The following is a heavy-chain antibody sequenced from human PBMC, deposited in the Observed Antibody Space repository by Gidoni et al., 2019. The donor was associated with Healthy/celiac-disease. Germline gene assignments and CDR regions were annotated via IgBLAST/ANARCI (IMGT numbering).Heavy chain of an antibody. CDR1: GGSISSYY. CDR3: ASHCSGWLRGAFDI. CDR2: IYYRGST. Sequence: QVKLQESGPGLVKPSETLSLTCTVSGGSISSYYWSWIRQPPGKGLEWIVYIYYRGSTNYNPSLQTRVPISGDTSQNPFSLKLSSVAAEDTAVYYFASHCSGWLRGAFDIWGQGTMVTVSS. V-gene: IGHV4-59*01. J-gene: IGHJ3*02. D-gene: IGHD6-19*01.